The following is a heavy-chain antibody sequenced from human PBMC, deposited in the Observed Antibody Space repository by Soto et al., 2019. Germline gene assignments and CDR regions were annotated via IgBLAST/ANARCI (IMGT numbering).Heavy chain of an antibody. V-gene: IGHV3-23*01. Sequence: GGSLRLSCAASGFTFSSYAMSWVRQAPGKGLEWVSAISGSGGSTYYADSVKGRFTISRDNSKNTLYLQMNSLRAEDTAVYYCAKDPLLWFGELGWYNGMDVWGQGTTVTVSS. D-gene: IGHD3-10*01. CDR3: AKDPLLWFGELGWYNGMDV. J-gene: IGHJ6*02. CDR1: GFTFSSYA. CDR2: ISGSGGST.